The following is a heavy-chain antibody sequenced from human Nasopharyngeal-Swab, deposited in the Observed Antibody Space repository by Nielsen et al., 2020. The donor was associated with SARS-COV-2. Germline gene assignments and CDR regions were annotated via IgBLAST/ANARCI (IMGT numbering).Heavy chain of an antibody. Sequence: WIRQPPGKRLEWIGSIYYSGSTYYKPSLKSRVTISVDTSKNQFSLKLSSVTAADTAVYYCARHPLSYYDILTGYSTFDYWGQGTLVTVSS. CDR2: IYYSGST. D-gene: IGHD3-9*01. CDR3: ARHPLSYYDILTGYSTFDY. V-gene: IGHV4-39*01. J-gene: IGHJ4*02.